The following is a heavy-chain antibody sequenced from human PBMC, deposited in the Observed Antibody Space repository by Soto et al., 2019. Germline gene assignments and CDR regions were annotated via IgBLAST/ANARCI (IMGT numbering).Heavy chain of an antibody. D-gene: IGHD7-27*01. CDR1: GGSISSGDYY. CDR3: ARDRAWDYGMDV. J-gene: IGHJ6*02. Sequence: QVQLQESGPGLVKPFQTLSLTCTVSGGSISSGDYYWTWIRQPPGKGLEWIGYIYFIESTYYNPSLKSRITISVDTSKNQFSLKLISVTDADTAVYYCARDRAWDYGMDVWGQGTTVSVSS. CDR2: IYFIEST. V-gene: IGHV4-30-4*01.